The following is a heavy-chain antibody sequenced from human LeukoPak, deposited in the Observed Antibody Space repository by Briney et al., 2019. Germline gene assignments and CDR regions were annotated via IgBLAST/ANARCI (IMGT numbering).Heavy chain of an antibody. CDR1: GGSISSGGYY. D-gene: IGHD5-18*01. CDR3: ARVGSYSYGGIDY. V-gene: IGHV4-31*03. CDR2: IYYSGST. Sequence: MSSETLSLNCTVSGGSISSGGYYWSWIRQHPGKGLEWIGYIYYSGSTYYNPSLKSRVTISVDTSKNQFSLKLSSVTAADTAVYFCARVGSYSYGGIDYWGQGTLVTVSS. J-gene: IGHJ4*02.